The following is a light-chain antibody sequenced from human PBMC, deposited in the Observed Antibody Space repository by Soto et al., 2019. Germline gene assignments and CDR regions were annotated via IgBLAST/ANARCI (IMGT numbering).Light chain of an antibody. CDR1: SSDVGGYNY. V-gene: IGLV2-14*03. CDR2: DVT. CDR3: SSYTSSNTLIL. Sequence: QSALTQPASVSGSPGQSITISCTGASSDVGGYNYVSWYQQHSGKAPKLMIYDVTTRPSGISNRFSGSKSGNTASLTISGLQAEDEAEYYCSSYTSSNTLILFGGGTKLTVL. J-gene: IGLJ2*01.